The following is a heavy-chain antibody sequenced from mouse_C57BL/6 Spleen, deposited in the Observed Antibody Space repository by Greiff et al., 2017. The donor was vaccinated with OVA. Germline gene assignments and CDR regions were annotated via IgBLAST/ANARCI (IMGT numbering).Heavy chain of an antibody. J-gene: IGHJ1*03. D-gene: IGHD2-5*01. CDR2: ISDGGSYT. CDR3: ARAYYSNWYFDV. V-gene: IGHV5-4*03. CDR1: GFTFSSYA. Sequence: EVKLVESGGGLVKPGGSLKLSCAASGFTFSSYAMSWVRQTPEKRLEWVATISDGGSYTYYPDNVKGRFTISRDNAKNNLYLQMSHLKSEDTAMYYCARAYYSNWYFDVWGTGTTVTVSS.